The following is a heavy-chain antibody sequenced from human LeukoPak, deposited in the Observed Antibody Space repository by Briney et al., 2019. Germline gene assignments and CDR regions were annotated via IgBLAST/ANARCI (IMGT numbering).Heavy chain of an antibody. Sequence: PSETLSLTCTVSGGSISSYYWSWFRQPPGKGLEWIGYIYYSGSTNYNPSLKSRVTISVDTSKNQFSLKLSSVTAADTAVYYCARGSRGYYYDSSGYGWFDPWGQGTLVTVSS. V-gene: IGHV4-59*01. D-gene: IGHD3-22*01. J-gene: IGHJ5*02. CDR3: ARGSRGYYYDSSGYGWFDP. CDR2: IYYSGST. CDR1: GGSISSYY.